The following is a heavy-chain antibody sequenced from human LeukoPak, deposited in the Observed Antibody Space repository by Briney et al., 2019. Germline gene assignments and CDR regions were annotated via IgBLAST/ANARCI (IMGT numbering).Heavy chain of an antibody. J-gene: IGHJ3*02. V-gene: IGHV3-33*01. CDR2: IWYDGSNK. D-gene: IGHD6-19*01. CDR1: GFTFSSYG. Sequence: GGSLRLSCAASGFTFSSYGMHWVRQAPGKGLEWVAVIWYDGSNKYYADSVKGRFTISRDNSKNTLYLQMNSLRAEDTAVYYCLIAVAANHDAFDIWGQGTMVTVSS. CDR3: LIAVAANHDAFDI.